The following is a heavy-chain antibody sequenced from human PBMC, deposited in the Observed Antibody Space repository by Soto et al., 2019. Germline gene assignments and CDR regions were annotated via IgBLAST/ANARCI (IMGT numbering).Heavy chain of an antibody. Sequence: EVQLLESGGGLVQPGGSLRLSCAASGFTFSSYAMSWVRQAPGKGLEWVSAISGSGGSTYYADSVKGRFTISRDNSKNTLYLQMNSLRAEDTAVYYCAKDLDCTNGVCPYYYYYGMDVWGQGTTVTVSS. J-gene: IGHJ6*02. V-gene: IGHV3-23*01. CDR2: ISGSGGST. CDR1: GFTFSSYA. D-gene: IGHD2-8*01. CDR3: AKDLDCTNGVCPYYYYYGMDV.